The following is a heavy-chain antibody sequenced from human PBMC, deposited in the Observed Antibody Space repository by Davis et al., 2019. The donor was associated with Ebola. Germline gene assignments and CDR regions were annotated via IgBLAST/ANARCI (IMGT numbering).Heavy chain of an antibody. CDR2: ISSSGRII. CDR3: ARGGRSAWYEYYFDY. J-gene: IGHJ4*02. CDR1: GFTFSSYE. Sequence: PGGSLSLSCAASGFTFSSYEMNWVRQALGKGLEWVSYISSSGRIIYYADAVKGRFTISTDNAKNSLFLQMNSLRAEDTAVYYCARGGRSAWYEYYFDYWGQGTLVTVSS. D-gene: IGHD6-19*01. V-gene: IGHV3-48*03.